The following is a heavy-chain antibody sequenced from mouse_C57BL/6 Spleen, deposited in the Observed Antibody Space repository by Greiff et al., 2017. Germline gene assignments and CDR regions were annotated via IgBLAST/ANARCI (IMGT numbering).Heavy chain of an antibody. J-gene: IGHJ2*01. CDR3: ARRDDYSYYFDY. D-gene: IGHD2-4*01. CDR1: GYTFTTYP. CDR2: FHPYNDDT. Sequence: QVQLKESGAELVKPGASVKMSCKASGYTFTTYPIEWMKQNHGKSLEWIGNFHPYNDDTKYNEKFKGKATLTVEKSSSTVYLELSRLTSDDSAVYYCARRDDYSYYFDYWGQGTTLTVSS. V-gene: IGHV1-47*01.